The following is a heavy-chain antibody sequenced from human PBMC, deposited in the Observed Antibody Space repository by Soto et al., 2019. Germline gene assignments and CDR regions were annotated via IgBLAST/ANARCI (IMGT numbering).Heavy chain of an antibody. V-gene: IGHV3-33*07. CDR1: GFNFSKFG. Sequence: QAHLVESGGRVVQPGRSLRLSCAASGFNFSKFGMYWVRQAPGKGLEWVAVIWYDGSQKYYADSVKGRFTISRDNSNNTMYLQMRRLRAEDSAVSSCANEVWGLYTSGRPIDNWSHGTLVTVAS. D-gene: IGHD1-26*01. CDR3: ANEVWGLYTSGRPIDN. CDR2: IWYDGSQK. J-gene: IGHJ4*01.